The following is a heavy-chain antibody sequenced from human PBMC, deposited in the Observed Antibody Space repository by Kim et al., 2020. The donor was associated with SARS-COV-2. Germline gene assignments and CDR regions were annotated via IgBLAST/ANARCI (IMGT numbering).Heavy chain of an antibody. V-gene: IGHV3-53*01. CDR1: GFTVSSNY. Sequence: GGSLRLYCAASGFTVSSNYMSWVRQAPGKGLEWVSVIYSGGSTYYADSVKGRFTISRDNSKNTLYLQMNSLRAEDTAVYYCARILGYGGYYFDYWGQGTLVTVSS. CDR3: ARILGYGGYYFDY. J-gene: IGHJ4*02. D-gene: IGHD3-16*01. CDR2: IYSGGST.